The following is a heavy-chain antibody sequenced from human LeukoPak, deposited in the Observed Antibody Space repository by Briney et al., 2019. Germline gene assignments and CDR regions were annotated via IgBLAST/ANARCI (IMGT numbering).Heavy chain of an antibody. CDR3: ARAQSYYYYMDV. V-gene: IGHV1-69*05. CDR2: IIPIFGTA. CDR1: GGTFSSYA. Sequence: SVKVSCKASGGTFSSYAISWVRQAPGQGLEWMGGIIPIFGTANYAQKFQGRVTITTDESTSTAYMELSSLRSEDTAVYYCARAQSYYYYMDVWGKGTMVTVSS. J-gene: IGHJ6*03.